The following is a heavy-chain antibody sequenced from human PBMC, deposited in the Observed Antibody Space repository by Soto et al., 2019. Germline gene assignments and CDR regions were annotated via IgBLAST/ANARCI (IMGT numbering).Heavy chain of an antibody. CDR1: GHTFSSYA. Sequence: VASVKVSCKASGHTFSSYAIHWVRQAPGQRLEWLGWINAGNGNTKYSQKVQGRVTITRDTSTNTAYMKLSSLRFEDTAVYYCARVYSSSSLGYWGQGTLVTVSS. CDR2: INAGNGNT. CDR3: ARVYSSSSLGY. V-gene: IGHV1-3*01. J-gene: IGHJ4*02. D-gene: IGHD6-6*01.